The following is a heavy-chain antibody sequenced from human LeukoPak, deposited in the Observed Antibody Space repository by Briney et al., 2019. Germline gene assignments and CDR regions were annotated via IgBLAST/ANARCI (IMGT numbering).Heavy chain of an antibody. J-gene: IGHJ4*02. CDR1: GGTFSSYA. CDR2: IIPIFGTA. CDR3: TTDKQMSPDY. V-gene: IGHV1-69*05. Sequence: GASVKVSCKASGGTFSSYAISWVRQAPGQGLEWMGGIIPIFGTANYAQKFQGRVTITTDESTSTAYMELSSLRSEDTAVYYCTTDKQMSPDYWGQGTLVTVSS. D-gene: IGHD5-24*01.